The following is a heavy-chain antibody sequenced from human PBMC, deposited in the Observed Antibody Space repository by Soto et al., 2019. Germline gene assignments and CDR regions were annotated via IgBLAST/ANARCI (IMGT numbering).Heavy chain of an antibody. J-gene: IGHJ6*02. CDR3: ARGDYGDYVGYYGMDV. CDR2: ISSSSSYI. V-gene: IGHV3-21*01. D-gene: IGHD4-17*01. Sequence: KPGGSLRLSCAASGFTFSSYSMNWVRQAPGKGLEWVSSISSSSSYIYYADSVKGRFTISRDNAKNSLYLQMNSLRAEDTAVYYCARGDYGDYVGYYGMDVWGQGTTVTVSS. CDR1: GFTFSSYS.